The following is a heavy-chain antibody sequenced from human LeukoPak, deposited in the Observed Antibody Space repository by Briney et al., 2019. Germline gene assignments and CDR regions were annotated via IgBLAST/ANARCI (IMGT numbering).Heavy chain of an antibody. CDR3: ARRSWYVDY. CDR1: GGSLSSYY. D-gene: IGHD6-13*01. Sequence: SETLSLTCTVSGGSLSSYYWSWIRQPPGKGLEWIGYIYSSGSTNYNPSLESRVTISEDTSKNRFSLKLRSVTAADTAIYYCARRSWYVDYWGQGTLVTVSS. J-gene: IGHJ4*02. CDR2: IYSSGST. V-gene: IGHV4-59*08.